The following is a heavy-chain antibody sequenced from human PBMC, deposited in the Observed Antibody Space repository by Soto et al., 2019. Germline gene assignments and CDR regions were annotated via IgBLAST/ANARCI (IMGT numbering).Heavy chain of an antibody. CDR2: SRDKPQGYST. CDR3: VRATYFSDSSGYTRCLDF. J-gene: IGHJ4*02. D-gene: IGHD3-22*01. V-gene: IGHV3-72*01. CDR1: GFTLSDHY. Sequence: GGSLRLSCVGSGFTLSDHYIDWVRQAPGKGLEWVGRSRDKPQGYSTAYAASVKGRFTTSRDESHNSAFLQMNSLKTEDTAVYYCVRATYFSDSSGYTRCLDFWGQGTLVTVSS.